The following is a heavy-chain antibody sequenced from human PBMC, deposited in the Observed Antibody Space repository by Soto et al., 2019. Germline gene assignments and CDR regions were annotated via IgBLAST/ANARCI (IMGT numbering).Heavy chain of an antibody. J-gene: IGHJ5*02. CDR2: IYYSGIT. Sequence: SETLSLTCTVSGGSISSYYWSWIRQPPGKGLEWIGYIYYSGITDYNPSLKSRVTISVDTSKNQFSLKLTSVTAADTAVYYCARVRGYQLQGWFDPWGQGTLVTVS. D-gene: IGHD2-2*01. V-gene: IGHV4-59*12. CDR1: GGSISSYY. CDR3: ARVRGYQLQGWFDP.